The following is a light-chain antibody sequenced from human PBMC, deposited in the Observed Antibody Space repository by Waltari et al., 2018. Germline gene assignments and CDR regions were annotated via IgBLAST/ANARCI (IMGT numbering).Light chain of an antibody. CDR1: QNISTY. CDR2: TTS. CDR3: QQYYTYPLT. Sequence: AIRITQSPSSLSASTGDRATITCRASQNISTYLAWYQQRPGQAPKLLIYTTSTLQSGVPSRFSGSGSGTDFALTISCLQAEDFAIYYCQQYYTYPLTFGGGTRV. V-gene: IGKV1-8*01. J-gene: IGKJ4*01.